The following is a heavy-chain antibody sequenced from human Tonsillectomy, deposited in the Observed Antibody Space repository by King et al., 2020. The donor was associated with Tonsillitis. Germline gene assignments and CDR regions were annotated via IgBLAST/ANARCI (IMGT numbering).Heavy chain of an antibody. CDR1: GYDFTGYY. Sequence: VQLVESGAEVTKPGASVKVSCKAVGYDFTGYYMHWVRQAPGEGLEWVGWINPYSGVTNYAQKFRGRVTMTRDTSISTAYMDLSSLKSDDTAVYYCATVGTPDAFDVWGQGTMVTVSS. V-gene: IGHV1-2*02. J-gene: IGHJ3*01. CDR3: ATVGTPDAFDV. CDR2: INPYSGVT.